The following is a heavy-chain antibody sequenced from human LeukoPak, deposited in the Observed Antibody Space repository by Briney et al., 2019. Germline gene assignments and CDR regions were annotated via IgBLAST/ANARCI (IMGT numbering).Heavy chain of an antibody. J-gene: IGHJ6*02. CDR3: AREYSSPYYYYGMDV. Sequence: ASVKVSCKASGYTFTSYGISWVRQAPGQGLEWMGWISAYNGDTNYAQKLQGRVTMTTDTSTSTAYMELRSLRSDDTAVYYCAREYSSPYYYYGMDVWGQGTTVTVSS. CDR2: ISAYNGDT. V-gene: IGHV1-18*01. D-gene: IGHD6-13*01. CDR1: GYTFTSYG.